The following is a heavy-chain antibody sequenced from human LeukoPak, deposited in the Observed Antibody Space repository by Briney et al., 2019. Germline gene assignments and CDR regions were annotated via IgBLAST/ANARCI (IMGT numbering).Heavy chain of an antibody. CDR1: GFTISGDA. V-gene: IGHV3-30*04. CDR2: ISFDGSYK. Sequence: TGGSLRLSCTASGFTISGDAMLWVRQAPGKGLQWVAHISFDGSYKYYADSVKGRFTISRDNSKNTLYLQMNSLRTDDTALFYCARETLDALDLWGPGTLVTVSS. CDR3: ARETLDALDL. J-gene: IGHJ3*01.